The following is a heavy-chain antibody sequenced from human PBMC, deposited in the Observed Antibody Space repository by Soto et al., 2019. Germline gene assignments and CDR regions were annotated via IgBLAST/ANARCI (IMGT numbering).Heavy chain of an antibody. CDR1: GFTFSNYW. J-gene: IGHJ6*02. V-gene: IGHV3-74*01. Sequence: PGGSLRLSCGASGFTFSNYWMHWVRQVPGEGLVWVSRINGDGSFTRFADSVKGRFTISRDNAKNTLYLQMNSLRVDDTAVYYCARPHSSSWYIHYYYGMDVWGQGTTVTVSS. CDR3: ARPHSSSWYIHYYYGMDV. CDR2: INGDGSFT. D-gene: IGHD6-13*01.